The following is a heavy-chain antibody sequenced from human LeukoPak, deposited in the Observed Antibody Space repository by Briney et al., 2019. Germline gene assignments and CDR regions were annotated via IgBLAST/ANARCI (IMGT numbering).Heavy chain of an antibody. J-gene: IGHJ4*02. CDR3: AGGSGYYYVEFDY. D-gene: IGHD3-22*01. CDR1: GGSISSYY. Sequence: PSETLSLTCTVSGGSISSYYWSWIRQPPGKGLEWIGYIYYSGGTNYNPSLKSRVTISVDTSKNQFSLKLSSVTAADTAVYYCAGGSGYYYVEFDYWGQGTLVTVSS. CDR2: IYYSGGT. V-gene: IGHV4-59*01.